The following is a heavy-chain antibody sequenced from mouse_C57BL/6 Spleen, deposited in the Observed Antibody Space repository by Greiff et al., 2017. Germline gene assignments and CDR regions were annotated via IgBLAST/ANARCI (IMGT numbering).Heavy chain of an antibody. D-gene: IGHD2-2*01. Sequence: QVQLQQPGAELVKPGASVKMSCKASGYTFTSYWITWVKQRPGQGLEWIGDIYPGSGSTNYNEKFKSKATLTVDTSSSTAYMQLSSLTSEDSAVYYCARMVTPVPYDAMDYWGQGTSVTVSS. CDR3: ARMVTPVPYDAMDY. CDR1: GYTFTSYW. J-gene: IGHJ4*01. CDR2: IYPGSGST. V-gene: IGHV1-55*01.